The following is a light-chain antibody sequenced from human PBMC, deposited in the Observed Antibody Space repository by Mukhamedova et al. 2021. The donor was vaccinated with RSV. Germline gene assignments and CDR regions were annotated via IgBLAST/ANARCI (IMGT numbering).Light chain of an antibody. J-gene: IGKJ4*01. CDR2: DAS. CDR1: SSY. Sequence: SSYKQWYQRRVHGKAPKLLIYDASNLETGVPSRFSGSGSGTDFTFTISSLQPEDIATYYCQQYDNLPSLTFGGGTKVEIK. V-gene: IGKV1-33*01. CDR3: QQYDNLPSLT.